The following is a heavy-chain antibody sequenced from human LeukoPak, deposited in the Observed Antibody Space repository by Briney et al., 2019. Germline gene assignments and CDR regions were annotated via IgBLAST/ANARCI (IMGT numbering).Heavy chain of an antibody. CDR3: AGGPGSVLGVGGGDYFDD. J-gene: IGHJ4*02. CDR2: FYYSGNT. D-gene: IGHD3-3*01. V-gene: IGHV4-31*03. CDR1: GRSISSGPYY. Sequence: PSQTLSLTCTVSGRSISSGPYYWSWIRQLPGEGLEWIGYFYYSGNTNYSPSLKSRVTISVHTSKDQFALKLTSVTAADTAVYYCAGGPGSVLGVGGGDYFDDRGQGILVTVSS.